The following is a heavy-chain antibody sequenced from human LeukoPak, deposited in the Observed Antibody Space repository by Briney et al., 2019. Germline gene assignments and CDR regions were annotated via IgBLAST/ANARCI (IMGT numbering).Heavy chain of an antibody. CDR1: GGTFSSYA. J-gene: IGHJ3*02. Sequence: SVTVSCKASGGTFSSYAISWVRQAAGQGLEWKGGIIPIFGTANYAQKFQGRVTITADESTSTAYMELSSLRSEDTAVYYCARADRPDYGDYHNPSNRDAFDIWGQGTMVTVSS. V-gene: IGHV1-69*13. D-gene: IGHD4-17*01. CDR2: IIPIFGTA. CDR3: ARADRPDYGDYHNPSNRDAFDI.